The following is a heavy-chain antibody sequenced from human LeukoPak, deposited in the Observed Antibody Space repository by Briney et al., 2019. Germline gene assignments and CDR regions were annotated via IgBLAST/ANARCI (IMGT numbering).Heavy chain of an antibody. CDR1: GASISSDEYY. Sequence: SETLSLTCTVSGASISSDEYYWGWIRQSPGKGLEWIASVSYSGTVYYNPSLESRVTISIDTSKNQFSLKVNSMIAADTAVYYCARVYDSSGYYYGNYWGQGTLVTVSS. CDR2: VSYSGTV. CDR3: ARVYDSSGYYYGNY. J-gene: IGHJ4*02. V-gene: IGHV4-39*07. D-gene: IGHD3-22*01.